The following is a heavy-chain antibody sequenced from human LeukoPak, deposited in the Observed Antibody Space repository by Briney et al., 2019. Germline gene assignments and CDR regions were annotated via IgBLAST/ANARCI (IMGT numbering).Heavy chain of an antibody. CDR1: GYTFTSYG. Sequence: RASVKVSCKASGYTFTSYGISWVRQAPGQGLEWMGRIIPILGIANYAQKFQGRVTITADKSTSTAYMELSSLRSEDTAVYYCARVAVAGYVDVHYYYYYGMDVWGQGTTVTVSS. D-gene: IGHD6-19*01. CDR2: IIPILGIA. CDR3: ARVAVAGYVDVHYYYYYGMDV. J-gene: IGHJ6*02. V-gene: IGHV1-69*04.